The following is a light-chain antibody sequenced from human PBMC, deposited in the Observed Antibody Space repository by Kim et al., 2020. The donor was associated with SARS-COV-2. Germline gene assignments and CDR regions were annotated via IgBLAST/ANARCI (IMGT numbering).Light chain of an antibody. J-gene: IGKJ1*01. V-gene: IGKV1-27*01. CDR2: AAS. CDR1: HDISNY. Sequence: SVESIINISCRASHDISNYVAWFQLKTGKAPQLLIYAASALQPGVPSRFSGSGSGTDFTLTVTSLQPEDVATYYCQKCDSAPWTFGQGTKVEIK. CDR3: QKCDSAPWT.